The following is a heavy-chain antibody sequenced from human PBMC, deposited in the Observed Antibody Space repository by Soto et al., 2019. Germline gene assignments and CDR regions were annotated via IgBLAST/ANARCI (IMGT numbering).Heavy chain of an antibody. D-gene: IGHD3-3*01. CDR1: GGSFSGYY. CDR3: ARGGPTRESITIFGVVIRRFDY. Sequence: QVQLQQWGAGLLKPSETLSLTCAVYGGSFSGYYWSWIRQPPGKGLERIGEINHCGSTNYNPSLKSPVTISVDTSKNQCSLKLSSVTAADTAVYYCARGGPTRESITIFGVVIRRFDYWGQGTLVTVSS. J-gene: IGHJ4*02. V-gene: IGHV4-34*01. CDR2: INHCGST.